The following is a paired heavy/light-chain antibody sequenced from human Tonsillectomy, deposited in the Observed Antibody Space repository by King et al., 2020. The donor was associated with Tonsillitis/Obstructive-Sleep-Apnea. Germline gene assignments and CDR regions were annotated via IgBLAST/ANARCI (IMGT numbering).Heavy chain of an antibody. CDR3: ARESQFLYRRGYYHYLLDV. V-gene: IGHV4-34*01. CDR1: GGSFSGNY. D-gene: IGHD2-2*02. Sequence: QVELQQWGAGLLKPSETLSLTCVISGGSFSGNYWSWIRQSPGKGLEWIGEINHGGIAKYNTALKSRVTISADTSKNQFSLRLTSITAADTAIYYCARESQFLYRRGYYHYLLDVWGKGTTVTVSS. CDR2: INHGGIA. J-gene: IGHJ6*03.
Light chain of an antibody. CDR3: NCRDSDDQYV. CDR2: GKN. CDR1: SLKTNS. J-gene: IGLJ1*01. V-gene: IGLV3-19*01. Sequence: SSDLTQDPAVSVALGQTVTITCQGDSLKTNSATWYQQKPGQAPIAVVYGKNNRPSGIPDRFSASRSGNTASLTITGAQAEDEADYFCNCRDSDDQYVFGTGTKVTVL.